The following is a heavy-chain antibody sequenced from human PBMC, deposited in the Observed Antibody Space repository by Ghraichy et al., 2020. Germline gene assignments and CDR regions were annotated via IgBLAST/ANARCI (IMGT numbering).Heavy chain of an antibody. V-gene: IGHV3-53*01. D-gene: IGHD4/OR15-4a*01. CDR3: TRTPQEKQVPFFDY. J-gene: IGHJ4*02. CDR2: IYSGGGT. CDR1: GFTGFTVGRNY. Sequence: GGSLRLSCAASGFTGFTVGRNYMSWVRQAPGKGLEWVSAIYSGGGTYYAASVKGRFTISRDISKNTVDLQMNTLRVDDTAVYYCTRTPQEKQVPFFDYWGQGELVTVSS.